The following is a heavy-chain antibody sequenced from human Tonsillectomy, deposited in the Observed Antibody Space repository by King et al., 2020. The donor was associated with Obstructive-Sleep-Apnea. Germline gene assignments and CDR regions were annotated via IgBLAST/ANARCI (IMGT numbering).Heavy chain of an antibody. CDR1: GGSISSNSYY. V-gene: IGHV4-39*01. D-gene: IGHD3-10*01. CDR2: IYYSGST. CDR3: ARHNTYYYG. Sequence: QLQESGPGLVKPSENPPLTCTCSGGSISSNSYYVGCIRQTPWKGLEWIGRIYYSGSTVYKPSLKSRVTISVDTSKNQFSLKLSSVTAADTAVYYCARHNTYYYGWGQGTMVTVSS. J-gene: IGHJ3*01.